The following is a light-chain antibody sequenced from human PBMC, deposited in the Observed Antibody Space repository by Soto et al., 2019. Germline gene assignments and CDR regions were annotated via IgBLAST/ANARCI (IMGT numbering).Light chain of an antibody. CDR2: AAS. CDR3: QQYGSSPIT. Sequence: EIELSQSPATLSLSTGERATLSCRASQSVKSNYLAWYQQKPGQAPRLLIFAASNRATGIPVRFSGSGSGTDFTLTISRLEPGDFAVYFCQQYGSSPITFGQGTRLEIK. J-gene: IGKJ5*01. CDR1: QSVKSNY. V-gene: IGKV3-20*01.